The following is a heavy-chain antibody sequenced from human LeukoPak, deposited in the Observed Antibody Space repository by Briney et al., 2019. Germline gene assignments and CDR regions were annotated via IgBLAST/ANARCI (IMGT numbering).Heavy chain of an antibody. D-gene: IGHD5-12*01. Sequence: PGGSVRLSCAASRFTLRIYSMNGVRQAPGKGVEWVSAISGSGCSTYYADSVKGRFPISRDNSTNTLYLQMNSLGSEDTAVYSCAQRGGYETAAVDVWGKGTPVTVSS. J-gene: IGHJ6*04. CDR1: RFTLRIYS. CDR2: ISGSGCST. V-gene: IGHV3-23*01. CDR3: AQRGGYETAAVDV.